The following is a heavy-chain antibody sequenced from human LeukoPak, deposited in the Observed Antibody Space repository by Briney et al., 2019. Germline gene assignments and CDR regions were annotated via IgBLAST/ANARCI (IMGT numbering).Heavy chain of an antibody. CDR2: IYYSGST. D-gene: IGHD3-10*01. CDR3: ARASGYYYGMDV. V-gene: IGHV4-31*03. J-gene: IGHJ6*02. CDR1: GGSISSGRYY. Sequence: SETLSLTCTVSGGSISSGRYYWSWIRQHPGKGLEWIGYIYYSGSTYYNPSLKSRVTISVDTSKNQFSLKLSSVTAADTAVYYCARASGYYYGMDVWGQGTTVTVSS.